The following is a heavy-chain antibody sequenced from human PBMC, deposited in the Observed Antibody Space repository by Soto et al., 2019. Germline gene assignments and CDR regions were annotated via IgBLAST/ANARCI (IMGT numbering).Heavy chain of an antibody. CDR1: GGSISSYY. J-gene: IGHJ5*02. CDR3: ARDLTGTTVARFDP. CDR2: IYYSGST. V-gene: IGHV4-59*01. Sequence: LSLTCTVSGGSISSYYWSWIRQPPGKGLEWIGYIYYSGSTNYNPSLKSRVTISVDTSRNQFSLKLSSVTAADTAVYYCARDLTGTTVARFDPWGQGTLVTVSS. D-gene: IGHD1-7*01.